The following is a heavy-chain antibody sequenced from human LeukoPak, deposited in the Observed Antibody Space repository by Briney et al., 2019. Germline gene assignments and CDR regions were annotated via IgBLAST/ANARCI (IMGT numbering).Heavy chain of an antibody. Sequence: ASVKVSCKASGYTFTGYYMHWVRQAPGQGLEWMGWINPNSGGTNYAQKFQGWVTMTRDTSISTAYMELSRLRSDDTAVYYCARGVRTAMVPFDYWGLGTLVTVSS. J-gene: IGHJ4*02. V-gene: IGHV1-2*04. CDR1: GYTFTGYY. CDR3: ARGVRTAMVPFDY. CDR2: INPNSGGT. D-gene: IGHD5-18*01.